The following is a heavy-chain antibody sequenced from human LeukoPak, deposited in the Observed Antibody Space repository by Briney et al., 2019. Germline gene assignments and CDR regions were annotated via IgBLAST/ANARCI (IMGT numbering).Heavy chain of an antibody. D-gene: IGHD6-19*01. CDR2: IYYRGST. Sequence: SGTLSLTCTVSGGSISSYFWSWIRQSPGQGLEWIGYIYYRGSTNHNPSLKSRVTISVDASKNQFSLNLTSVTAADTAVYYCAGASGSGWYPDIDYWGQGTLVTVST. J-gene: IGHJ4*02. CDR1: GGSISSYF. V-gene: IGHV4-59*01. CDR3: AGASGSGWYPDIDY.